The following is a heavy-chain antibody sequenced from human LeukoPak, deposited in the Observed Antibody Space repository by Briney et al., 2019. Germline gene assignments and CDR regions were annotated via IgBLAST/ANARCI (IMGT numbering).Heavy chain of an antibody. CDR2: IIPIFGTA. D-gene: IGHD3-22*01. Sequence: GASVKVSCKXSGGTFSSYAISWVRQAPRQGLEWMGGIIPIFGTANYAQKFQGRVTITADESTSTAYMELSSLRSEDTAVYYCARAAPPQWYYDSSGYFNWFDPWGQGTLVTVSS. CDR3: ARAAPPQWYYDSSGYFNWFDP. J-gene: IGHJ5*02. CDR1: GGTFSSYA. V-gene: IGHV1-69*13.